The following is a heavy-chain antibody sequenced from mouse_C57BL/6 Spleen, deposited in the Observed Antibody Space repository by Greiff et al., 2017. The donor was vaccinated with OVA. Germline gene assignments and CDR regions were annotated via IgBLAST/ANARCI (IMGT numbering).Heavy chain of an antibody. J-gene: IGHJ4*01. CDR3: ARPYDDGYYAMDY. CDR1: GFTFSDYY. D-gene: IGHD2-12*01. Sequence: DVKLVESGGGLVQPGGSLKLSCAASGFTFSDYYMYWVRQTPEKRLEWVAYISNGGGSTYYPDTVKGRFTISRDNAKNTLYLQMSRLKSEDTAMYYCARPYDDGYYAMDYWGQGTSVTVSS. CDR2: ISNGGGST. V-gene: IGHV5-12*01.